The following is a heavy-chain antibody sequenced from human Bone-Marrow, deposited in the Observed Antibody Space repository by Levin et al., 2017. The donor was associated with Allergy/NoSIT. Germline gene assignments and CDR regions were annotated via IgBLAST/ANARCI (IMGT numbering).Heavy chain of an antibody. CDR1: GGSFSSYP. CDR3: ARAFYYDSSGNYRSAFDL. CDR2: IIPMPGIT. Sequence: SVKVSCKASGGSFSSYPINWVRQAPGQGLEWMGRIIPMPGITNYTQNFQERVTITADRSTSTAYMELSSLRSEDTAVYYCARAFYYDSSGNYRSAFDLWGKGTRVTVSS. D-gene: IGHD3-22*01. V-gene: IGHV1-69*04. J-gene: IGHJ3*01.